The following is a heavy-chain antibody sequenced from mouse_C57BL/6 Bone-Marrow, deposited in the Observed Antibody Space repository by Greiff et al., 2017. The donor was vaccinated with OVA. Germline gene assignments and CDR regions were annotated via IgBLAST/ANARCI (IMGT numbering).Heavy chain of an antibody. Sequence: DVKLQESGAELVRPGASVKLSCTASGFNIKDDYMHWVKQRPEQGLEWIGWIDPENGDTEYASKFQGKATITADTSSNTAYLQLSSLTSEDTAVYYCTTGYYSNYEGYWGQGTTLTVSS. CDR2: IDPENGDT. J-gene: IGHJ2*01. CDR3: TTGYYSNYEGY. CDR1: GFNIKDDY. V-gene: IGHV14-4*01. D-gene: IGHD2-5*01.